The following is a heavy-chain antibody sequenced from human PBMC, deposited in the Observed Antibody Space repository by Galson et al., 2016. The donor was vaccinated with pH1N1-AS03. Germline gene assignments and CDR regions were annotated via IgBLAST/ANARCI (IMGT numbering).Heavy chain of an antibody. V-gene: IGHV3-11*01. D-gene: IGHD3-9*01. Sequence: SLRLSCAASGFTFGDYYMSWIRQAPGKGLEWISCITSSGGSGSTIYYADSVKGRFTISRHNAKNSLYLQMNSLRADDTAVYFCARGWYDIWTGYLVDPFDYWGQGALVTVSS. CDR2: ITSSGGSGSTI. CDR3: ARGWYDIWTGYLVDPFDY. J-gene: IGHJ4*02. CDR1: GFTFGDYY.